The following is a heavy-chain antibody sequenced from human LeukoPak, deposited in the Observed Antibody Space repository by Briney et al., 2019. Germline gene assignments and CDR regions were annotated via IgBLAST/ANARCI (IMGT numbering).Heavy chain of an antibody. CDR1: GFTFSSYA. J-gene: IGHJ4*02. D-gene: IGHD2-2*01. V-gene: IGHV3-48*02. Sequence: GGSLRLSCVASGFTFSSYAMNWVRQAPGKRLEWVSYISSGSSAIYYADSVKGRFTISRDNAKNSLYMQMTSLREEESAVYYCARGIPAVDYWGQGTLVTVSS. CDR3: ARGIPAVDY. CDR2: ISSGSSAI.